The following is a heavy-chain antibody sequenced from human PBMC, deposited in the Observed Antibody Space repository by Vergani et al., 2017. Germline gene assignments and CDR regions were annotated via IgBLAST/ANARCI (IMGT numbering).Heavy chain of an antibody. CDR1: GGSISSGGYS. Sequence: QVQLQESGPGLVKPSQTLSLTCTVSGGSISSGGYSWSWIRQPPGKGLEWIGYIYHSGSTYYNPSLKSRVTISVDRSKNQFSLKLSSVTAADTAVYYCARLITMVRGVIGYFDYWGQGTLVTVSS. CDR3: ARLITMVRGVIGYFDY. J-gene: IGHJ4*02. V-gene: IGHV4-30-2*01. D-gene: IGHD3-10*01. CDR2: IYHSGST.